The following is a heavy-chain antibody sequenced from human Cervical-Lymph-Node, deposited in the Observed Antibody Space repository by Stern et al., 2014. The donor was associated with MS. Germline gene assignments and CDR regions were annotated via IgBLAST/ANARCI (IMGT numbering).Heavy chain of an antibody. V-gene: IGHV4-31*03. Sequence: VQLVESGPGLVKPSQTLSLTCTVSGDSISSGGYYWSWIRPHPGKGLEWIAYINYSGRTYYKPSLKSRVTISVDTSKNTFSLKLTSVTAADTAVYYCARATLGGLDWYFDLWGRGTLVTASS. J-gene: IGHJ2*01. CDR2: INYSGRT. D-gene: IGHD3-16*01. CDR1: GDSISSGGYY. CDR3: ARATLGGLDWYFDL.